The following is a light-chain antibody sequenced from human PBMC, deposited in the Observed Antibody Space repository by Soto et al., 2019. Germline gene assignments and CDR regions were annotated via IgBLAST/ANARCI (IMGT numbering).Light chain of an antibody. Sequence: EIVMTQSPATLSVSPGERATLSCRASQSVSSNLAWYQQKPGQAPRLLIFGASTRATGIPVRFSGSGSGTEITLTISSLHSEDFAFYYCQQYNNWPPLTFGGGTKVEIK. CDR3: QQYNNWPPLT. J-gene: IGKJ4*01. CDR2: GAS. V-gene: IGKV3-15*01. CDR1: QSVSSN.